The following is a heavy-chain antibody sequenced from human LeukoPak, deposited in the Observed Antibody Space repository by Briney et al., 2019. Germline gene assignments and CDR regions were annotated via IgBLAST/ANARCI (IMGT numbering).Heavy chain of an antibody. CDR1: GGSTHSSSYY. D-gene: IGHD1-7*01. Sequence: SPTRTVSGGSTHSSSYYLGWVPQPPRKGREGVGSIYYSGSTYYNPSLKSRVTISVDTSKNQFSLKLSSVTAADTAVYYCARRLGITGTTVYFDYWGQGTLVTVSS. J-gene: IGHJ4*02. V-gene: IGHV4-39*01. CDR2: IYYSGST. CDR3: ARRLGITGTTVYFDY.